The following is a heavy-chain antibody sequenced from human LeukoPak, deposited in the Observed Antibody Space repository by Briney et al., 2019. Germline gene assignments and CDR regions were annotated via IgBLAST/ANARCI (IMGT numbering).Heavy chain of an antibody. CDR1: GGSISSSSYY. CDR3: ARQYIDILTGYHRGELYWYFDL. CDR2: IYTSGST. Sequence: SETLSLTCTVSGGSISSSSYYWGWIRQPPGKGLEWIGRIYTSGSTNYNPSLKSRVTISVDTSKNQFSLKLRSVTAADTAVYYCARQYIDILTGYHRGELYWYFDLWGRGTLVTVSS. D-gene: IGHD3-9*01. V-gene: IGHV4-39*01. J-gene: IGHJ2*01.